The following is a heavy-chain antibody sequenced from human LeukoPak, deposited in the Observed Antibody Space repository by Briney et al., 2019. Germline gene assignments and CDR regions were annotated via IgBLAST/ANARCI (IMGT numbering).Heavy chain of an antibody. J-gene: IGHJ6*02. D-gene: IGHD3-10*01. V-gene: IGHV4-39*07. CDR2: IYYSGST. CDR1: GGSISSSSYY. Sequence: PSETLSLTCTVSGGSISSSSYYWGWIRQPPGKGLEWIGSIYYSGSTYYNPSLKSRVTISVDTSKNQFSLKLSSVTAADTAVYYCARGRITMVRGVKSPFGMDVWGQGTTVTVSS. CDR3: ARGRITMVRGVKSPFGMDV.